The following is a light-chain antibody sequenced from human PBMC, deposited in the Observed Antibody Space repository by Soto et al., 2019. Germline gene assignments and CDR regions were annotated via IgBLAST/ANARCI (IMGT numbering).Light chain of an antibody. CDR3: SSYTTSNTRQIV. J-gene: IGLJ1*01. CDR1: SVDVGGFEY. V-gene: IGLV2-14*03. CDR2: DVS. Sequence: QSVLTQPASVSGSPGQSIAISCTGTSVDVGGFEYVSWYQHHPGKAPKLIIYDVSNRPSGVSNRFSGSKSGNTASLTISGLQPEDGADYYCSSYTTSNTRQIVFGTGTKVTVL.